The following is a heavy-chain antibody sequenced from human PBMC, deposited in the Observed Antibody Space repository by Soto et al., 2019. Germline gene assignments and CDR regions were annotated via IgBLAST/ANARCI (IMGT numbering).Heavy chain of an antibody. D-gene: IGHD4-4*01. CDR1: GGTFSSYA. CDR2: IIPIFGTA. V-gene: IGHV1-69*01. Sequence: QVQLVQSGAEVKKPGSSVKVSCKASGGTFSSYAISWVRQAPGQGLEWMGGIIPIFGTANYAQKFQGRVTITADESTSTAYMELSSLRSEDTAVYYCARDPPQNDYMGHGYYYYGMDVWGQGTTVTVSS. J-gene: IGHJ6*02. CDR3: ARDPPQNDYMGHGYYYYGMDV.